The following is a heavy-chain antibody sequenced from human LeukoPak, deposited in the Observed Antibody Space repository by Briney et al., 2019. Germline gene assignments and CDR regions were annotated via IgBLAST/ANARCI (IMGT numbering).Heavy chain of an antibody. CDR1: GFTFSSYG. Sequence: PGRSLRPSCAASGFTFSSYGMHWVRQAPGKGLEWVAVISYDGSNKYYADSVKGRFTISRDNSKNTLYLQMNSLRAEDTAVYYCARDYYDSSGFLYYYYYGMDVWGQGTTVTVSS. D-gene: IGHD3-22*01. CDR3: ARDYYDSSGFLYYYYYGMDV. J-gene: IGHJ6*02. CDR2: ISYDGSNK. V-gene: IGHV3-30*03.